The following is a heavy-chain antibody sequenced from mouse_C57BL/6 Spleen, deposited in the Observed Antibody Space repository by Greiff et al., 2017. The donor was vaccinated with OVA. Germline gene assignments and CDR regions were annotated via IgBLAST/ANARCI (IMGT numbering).Heavy chain of an antibody. CDR1: GFTFSDYG. CDR2: IISGSTTI. D-gene: IGHD6-5*01. V-gene: IGHV5-17*01. J-gene: IGHJ4*01. Sequence: EVMLVESGGGLAKPGGSLKLSCAASGFTFSDYGMHWVRQATEKGLEWVAYIISGSTTIYYADTVKGRFTISRDNAKHTLFLQMTSLRSEDTAMYYCAKSYCCDGGYYAMDYWGQGTSVTVSS. CDR3: AKSYCCDGGYYAMDY.